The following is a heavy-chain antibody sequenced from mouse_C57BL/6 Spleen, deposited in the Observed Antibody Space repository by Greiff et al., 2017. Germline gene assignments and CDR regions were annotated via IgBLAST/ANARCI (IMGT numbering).Heavy chain of an antibody. V-gene: IGHV3-6*01. CDR2: ISYDGSN. J-gene: IGHJ1*03. Sequence: EVKVEESGPGLVKPSQSLSLTCSVTGYSITSGYYWNWIRQFPGNKLEWMGYISYDGSNNYNPSLKNRISITRDTSKNQFFLKLNSVTTEDTATYYCARGVYYYGSSPSWYFDVWGTGTTVTVSS. CDR3: ARGVYYYGSSPSWYFDV. CDR1: GYSITSGYY. D-gene: IGHD1-1*01.